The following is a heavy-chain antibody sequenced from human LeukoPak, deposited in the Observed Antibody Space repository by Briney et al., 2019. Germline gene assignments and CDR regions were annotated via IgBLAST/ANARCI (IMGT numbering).Heavy chain of an antibody. Sequence: GGSLRLSCAASGFTLRSYSMSWVRQAPGKGLEWVAVISYDGSNKYYADSVKGRFTISRDNSKNTLYLQMNSLRAEDTAVYYCAKEEWFDPWGQGTLVTVSS. V-gene: IGHV3-30*18. CDR2: ISYDGSNK. CDR1: GFTLRSYS. CDR3: AKEEWFDP. J-gene: IGHJ5*02.